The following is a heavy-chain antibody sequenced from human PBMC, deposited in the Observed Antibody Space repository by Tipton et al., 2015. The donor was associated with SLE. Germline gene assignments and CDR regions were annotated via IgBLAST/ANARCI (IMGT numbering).Heavy chain of an antibody. D-gene: IGHD6-13*01. CDR3: AKGGIAARDAFDI. V-gene: IGHV3-30*18. CDR2: ISYDGSNK. Sequence: SLRLSCAASGFTFSSYGMHWVRQAPGKGLEWVAVISYDGSNKYYADSVKGRFTISRDNSKNTLYLQMNSLRAEDTAVYYCAKGGIAARDAFDIWGQGTMVTVSS. J-gene: IGHJ3*02. CDR1: GFTFSSYG.